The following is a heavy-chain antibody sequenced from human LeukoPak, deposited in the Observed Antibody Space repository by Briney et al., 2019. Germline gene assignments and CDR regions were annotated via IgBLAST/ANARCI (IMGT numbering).Heavy chain of an antibody. CDR3: ATDAFSYPNT. V-gene: IGHV3-7*01. D-gene: IGHD3-16*01. CDR2: INEDETGK. Sequence: GGSLRLSCTGSGFSVSNFWMAWVRQAPGKGLEWVANINEDETGKYYVDSVKGRFTISRDNAKNSLFLQMNSVRVEDRAVYYCATDAFSYPNTWGQGTQVTVSS. CDR1: GFSVSNFW. J-gene: IGHJ5*02.